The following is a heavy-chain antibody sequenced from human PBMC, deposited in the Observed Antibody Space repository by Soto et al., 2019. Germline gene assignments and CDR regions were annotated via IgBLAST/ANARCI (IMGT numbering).Heavy chain of an antibody. Sequence: EVQVVESGGGLVQSGGSLRLSCAASGFIFSSYEMNWVRQAPGKGLEWISYIDFSGKTIHYADSVKGRFSISRDNAKNSVHLQMISLGGEDTAVYYCARGRGLSGSYYSFDIWGQGTMVTVSS. V-gene: IGHV3-48*03. D-gene: IGHD1-26*01. CDR2: IDFSGKTI. CDR1: GFIFSSYE. CDR3: ARGRGLSGSYYSFDI. J-gene: IGHJ3*02.